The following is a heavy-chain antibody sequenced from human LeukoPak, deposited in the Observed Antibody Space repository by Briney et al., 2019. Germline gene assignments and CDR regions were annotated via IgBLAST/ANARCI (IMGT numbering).Heavy chain of an antibody. J-gene: IGHJ4*02. V-gene: IGHV4-39*01. CDR1: GGSISSSSYY. Sequence: SETLSLTCTVSGGSISSSSYYWGWIRQPPGKGLEWIGSIYYSGSTYYNPSLKSRVTISVDTSKNQFSLKLSSVTAADTAVYYCAATYYYDSSGYPVFDYWGQGTLVTVSS. CDR2: IYYSGST. CDR3: AATYYYDSSGYPVFDY. D-gene: IGHD3-22*01.